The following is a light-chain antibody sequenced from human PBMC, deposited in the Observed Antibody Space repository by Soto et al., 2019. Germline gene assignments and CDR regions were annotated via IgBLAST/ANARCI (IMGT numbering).Light chain of an antibody. CDR3: QQYSIYWNT. J-gene: IGKJ2*01. V-gene: IGKV1-5*01. CDR1: QSISTW. Sequence: DIQMTQSPSTLSASVGDGVTITCRASQSISTWLAWYQQKPGKAPKLLIYDASTLESGVPSRFSGCGSGTEFTLTISSLQPDDFATYYCQQYSIYWNTFGQGTKLEIK. CDR2: DAS.